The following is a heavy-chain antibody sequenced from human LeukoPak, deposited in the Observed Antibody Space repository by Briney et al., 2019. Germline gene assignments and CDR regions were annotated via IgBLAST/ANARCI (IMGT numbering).Heavy chain of an antibody. CDR3: ARESITMVRGVFTQYFYGLDV. CDR1: GGSISSSSYY. D-gene: IGHD3-10*01. V-gene: IGHV4-39*07. J-gene: IGHJ6*02. CDR2: IYYSGST. Sequence: SETLSLTCTVSGGSISSSSYYWGWIRQPPGKGLEWIGSIYYSGSTYYNPSLKSRVTISVDTSKNQFSLKLSSVTAADTAVYYCARESITMVRGVFTQYFYGLDVWGQGTTVTVSS.